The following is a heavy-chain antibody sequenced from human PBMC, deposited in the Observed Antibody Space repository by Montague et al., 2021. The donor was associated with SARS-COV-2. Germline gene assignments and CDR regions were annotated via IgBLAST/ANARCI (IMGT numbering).Heavy chain of an antibody. J-gene: IGHJ6*02. CDR1: GDSISNYS. Sequence: SETLSLTCSVSGDSISNYSWSWIRQSPGKGLEWIGYINYSGSTNYNPSLTSRVTISVDTSKNQVSLKLTSVTAADTAVYYCARHLRATTVTPHMYHYGMDVWGQGTTVTVSS. CDR2: INYSGST. V-gene: IGHV4-59*08. CDR3: ARHLRATTVTPHMYHYGMDV. D-gene: IGHD4-11*01.